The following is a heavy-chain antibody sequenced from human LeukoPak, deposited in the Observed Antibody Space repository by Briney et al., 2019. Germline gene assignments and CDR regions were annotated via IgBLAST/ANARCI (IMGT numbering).Heavy chain of an antibody. CDR2: ISAYNGNT. CDR1: GYTFTSYG. J-gene: IGHJ6*02. Sequence: GASVKVSCKASGYTFTSYGISWVRQAPGQGLEWMGWISAYNGNTNYAQKFQGRVTMTRNTSISTAYMELSSLRSEDTAVYYCARVVGNSNSYGMDAWGQGTTVTVSS. V-gene: IGHV1-18*01. CDR3: ARVVGNSNSYGMDA. D-gene: IGHD4-4*01.